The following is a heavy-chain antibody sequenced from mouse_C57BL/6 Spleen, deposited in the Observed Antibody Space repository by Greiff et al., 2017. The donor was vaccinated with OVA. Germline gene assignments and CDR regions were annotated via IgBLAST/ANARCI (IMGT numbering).Heavy chain of an antibody. Sequence: VQLKESGPELVKPGASVKISCKASGYAFSSSWMNWVKQRPGKGLEWIGRIYPGDGDTNYNGKFKGKATLTADKSSSTAYMQLSSLTSEDSAVYFCARPGITTVPAWFAYWGQGTLVTVSA. CDR1: GYAFSSSW. CDR3: ARPGITTVPAWFAY. J-gene: IGHJ3*01. CDR2: IYPGDGDT. D-gene: IGHD1-1*01. V-gene: IGHV1-82*01.